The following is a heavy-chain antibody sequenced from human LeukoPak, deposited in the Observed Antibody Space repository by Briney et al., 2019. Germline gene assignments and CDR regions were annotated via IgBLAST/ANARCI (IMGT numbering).Heavy chain of an antibody. CDR3: ARGPVDTAMVNLDY. CDR2: IKQDRSEK. V-gene: IGHV3-7*01. Sequence: GGSLRLSCAASGFTFSSYWMSWVRQAPGKGLEWVANIKQDRSEKYYVDSVKGRFTISRDNAKNSLYLQMNSLRAEDTAVYYCARGPVDTAMVNLDYWGQGTLVTVSS. CDR1: GFTFSSYW. D-gene: IGHD5-18*01. J-gene: IGHJ4*02.